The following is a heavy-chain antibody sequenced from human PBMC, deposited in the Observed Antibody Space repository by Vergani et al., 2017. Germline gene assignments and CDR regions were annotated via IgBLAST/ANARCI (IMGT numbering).Heavy chain of an antibody. J-gene: IGHJ4*02. V-gene: IGHV3-9*01. CDR2: ISWNSGSI. CDR3: AKDRYSSSWGYFDY. Sequence: EVQLVESGGGLVQPGRSLRLSCAASGFTFDDYAMHWARQAPGKGLEWVSGISWNSGSIGYADSVKGRFTISRDNAKNSLYLQMNSLRAEDTALYYCAKDRYSSSWGYFDYWGQGTLVTVSS. CDR1: GFTFDDYA. D-gene: IGHD6-13*01.